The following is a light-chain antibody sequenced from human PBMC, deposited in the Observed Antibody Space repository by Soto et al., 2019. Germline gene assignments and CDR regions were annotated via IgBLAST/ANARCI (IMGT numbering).Light chain of an antibody. Sequence: DIQMTQSPSSLSASVGDRVTITCRASQSISTYLNWYQQKLGKAPKLLIYAASSLPSGVPSRFSGSGSGTDFTLTISSLQPEDFATYYCQQTYSTPWTFGQGTKVEIK. J-gene: IGKJ1*01. CDR3: QQTYSTPWT. CDR1: QSISTY. CDR2: AAS. V-gene: IGKV1-39*01.